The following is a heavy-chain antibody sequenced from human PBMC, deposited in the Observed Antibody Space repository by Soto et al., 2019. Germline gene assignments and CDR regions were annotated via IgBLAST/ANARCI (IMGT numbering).Heavy chain of an antibody. CDR2: ISAYNGNT. D-gene: IGHD1-26*01. CDR1: GYTFTSYG. CDR3: GREEGRGWGLTGGRDY. J-gene: IGHJ4*02. V-gene: IGHV1-18*01. Sequence: QVQLVQSGAEVKKPGASVKVSCKASGYTFTSYGISWVRQAPGQGLEWMGWISAYNGNTNYAQKLQGRVTMTTDTSTSKAYMERRSLRSEDTAVYYWGREEGRGWGLTGGRDYWGQGTLVTVSS.